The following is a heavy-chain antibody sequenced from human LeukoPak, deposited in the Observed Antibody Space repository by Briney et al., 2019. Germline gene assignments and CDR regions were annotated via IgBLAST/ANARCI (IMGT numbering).Heavy chain of an antibody. J-gene: IGHJ6*02. CDR1: GGSISSYY. CDR3: ARVGAYYGSGSHPDYYGMDV. CDR2: IYTSGST. V-gene: IGHV4-4*07. Sequence: SETLSLTCTVSGGSISSYYWSWIRQPAGKGLEWIGRIYTSGSTNYNPSLKSRVTMSVDTSKNQFSLKLSSVTAADTAVYHCARVGAYYGSGSHPDYYGMDVWGQGTTVTVSS. D-gene: IGHD3-10*01.